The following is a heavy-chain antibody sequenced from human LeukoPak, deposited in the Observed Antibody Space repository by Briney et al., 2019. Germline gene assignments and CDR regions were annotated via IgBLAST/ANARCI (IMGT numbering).Heavy chain of an antibody. CDR2: ISGSGGST. Sequence: GGSLRLSCAASGFTFSSYAMSWVRQAPGQGLGWVSAISGSGGSTYYADSVKGRFTISRDNSKNTLYLQMNSLRAEDTAVYYCATVKQWLVSALDYWGQGTLVTVSS. D-gene: IGHD6-19*01. CDR1: GFTFSSYA. CDR3: ATVKQWLVSALDY. V-gene: IGHV3-23*01. J-gene: IGHJ4*02.